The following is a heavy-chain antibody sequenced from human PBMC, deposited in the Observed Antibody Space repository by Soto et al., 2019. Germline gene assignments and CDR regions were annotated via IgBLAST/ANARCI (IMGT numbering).Heavy chain of an antibody. CDR1: GFTFSTYS. J-gene: IGHJ6*03. D-gene: IGHD2-2*01. CDR3: ARDLRCSSTSCQQGHYMDV. Sequence: GGSLRLSCAASGFTFSTYSMNWVRQAPGKGLEWVSVISSSSSYIYYADSVRGRFTISRDNAKNSLYLQLNSLRAEDTAVYYCARDLRCSSTSCQQGHYMDVWGKGTTVTVSS. V-gene: IGHV3-21*01. CDR2: ISSSSSYI.